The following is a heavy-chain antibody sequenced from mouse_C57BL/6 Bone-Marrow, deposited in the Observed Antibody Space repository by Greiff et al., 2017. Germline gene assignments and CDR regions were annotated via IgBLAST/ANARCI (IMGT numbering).Heavy chain of an antibody. D-gene: IGHD2-2*01. CDR2: IDPENGDT. CDR1: GFNIKDDY. V-gene: IGHV14-4*01. J-gene: IGHJ2*01. CDR3: TTGYYGYFYYFDY. Sequence: EVQLQQSGAELVRPGASVKLSCTASGFNIKDDYMHWVKQRPEQGLEWIGWIDPENGDTEYASKFQGKATITADTSSNTAYLQLSSLTSEDTAVYYCTTGYYGYFYYFDYGGQGTTLTVSS.